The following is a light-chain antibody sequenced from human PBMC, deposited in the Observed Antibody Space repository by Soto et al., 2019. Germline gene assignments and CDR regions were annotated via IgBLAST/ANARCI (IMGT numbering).Light chain of an antibody. J-gene: IGKJ1*01. CDR1: QGISNY. V-gene: IGKV1-27*01. Sequence: DIQMTQSPSSLSASVGDRVTITCRASQGISNYLSCYQQQPGKVPKLLIYTASTLQSGVPSRFSGSGSGTDFTLTISSLQPEDVATYYCQKYKSAPRTFGQGTKVEIK. CDR2: TAS. CDR3: QKYKSAPRT.